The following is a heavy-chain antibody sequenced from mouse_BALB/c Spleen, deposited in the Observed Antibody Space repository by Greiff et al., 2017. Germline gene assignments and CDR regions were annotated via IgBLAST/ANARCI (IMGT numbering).Heavy chain of an antibody. CDR1: GFTFSSYA. CDR2: ISSGGSYT. CDR3: ARPFYGRAMDY. D-gene: IGHD1-2*01. J-gene: IGHJ4*01. Sequence: EVQGVESGGGLVKPGGSLKLSCAASGFTFSSYAMSWVRQSPEKRLEWVAEISSGGSYTYYPDTVTGRFTISRDNAKNTLYLEMSSLRSEDTAMYYCARPFYGRAMDYWGQGTSVTVSS. V-gene: IGHV5-9-4*01.